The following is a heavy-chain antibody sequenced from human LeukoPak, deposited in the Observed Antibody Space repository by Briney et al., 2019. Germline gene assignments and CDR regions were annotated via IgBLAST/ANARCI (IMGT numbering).Heavy chain of an antibody. CDR2: INHSGST. V-gene: IGHV4-34*01. Sequence: SETLSLTCAVYGGSFSGYYWSWIRQPPGKGLEWIGEINHSGSTNYNPSLKSRVTISVDTSKNQFSLKLSSVTAADTAVYYCARGGVRSGYLGRCYYYYMDVWGKGTTVTVSS. CDR1: GGSFSGYY. CDR3: ARGGVRSGYLGRCYYYYMDV. J-gene: IGHJ6*03. D-gene: IGHD3-3*01.